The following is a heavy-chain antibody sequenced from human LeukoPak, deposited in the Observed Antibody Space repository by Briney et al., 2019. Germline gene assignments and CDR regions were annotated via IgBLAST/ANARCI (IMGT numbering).Heavy chain of an antibody. D-gene: IGHD4-23*01. CDR3: ARVIGLDYGGNEIDY. CDR2: INPSGGST. V-gene: IGHV1-46*01. CDR1: GGTFSSYA. Sequence: GASVKVSCKASGGTFSSYAISWVRQAPGQGLEWMGIINPSGGSTSYAQKFQGRVTMTRDTSTSTVYMELSSLRSEDTAVYYCARVIGLDYGGNEIDYWGQGTLVTVSS. J-gene: IGHJ4*02.